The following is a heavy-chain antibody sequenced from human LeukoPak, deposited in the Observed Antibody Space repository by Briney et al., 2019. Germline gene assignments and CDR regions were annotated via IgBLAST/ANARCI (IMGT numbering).Heavy chain of an antibody. J-gene: IGHJ4*02. D-gene: IGHD6-13*01. CDR1: GFTFSDHY. CDR2: ISHNGETK. V-gene: IGHV3-11*01. Sequence: PGGSLRLSCAASGFTFSDHYMIWLCQAPGKGLEAISYISHNGETKYYADSVKGRLSISRDNAKSSLYLQMNRLRVEDTAVYYCARDRHGYFDYWGQGTLVAVSS. CDR3: ARDRHGYFDY.